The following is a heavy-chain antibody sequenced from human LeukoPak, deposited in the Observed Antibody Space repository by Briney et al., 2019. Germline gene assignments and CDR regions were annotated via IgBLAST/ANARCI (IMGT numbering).Heavy chain of an antibody. V-gene: IGHV1-46*01. CDR1: GYTLTSYY. D-gene: IGHD4/OR15-4a*01. J-gene: IGHJ4*02. Sequence: ASVKVSCKASGYTLTSYYMHWVRQAPGQGLEWMGIINPSGGSTSYAQKFQGRVTMTRDTSTSTVYMELSSLRSEDTAVYYCARCGSPTRYPGAFDYWGQGTLVTVSS. CDR3: ARCGSPTRYPGAFDY. CDR2: INPSGGST.